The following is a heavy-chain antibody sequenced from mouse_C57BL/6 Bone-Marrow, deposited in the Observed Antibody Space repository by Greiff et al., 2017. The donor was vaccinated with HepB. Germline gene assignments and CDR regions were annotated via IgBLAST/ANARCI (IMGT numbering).Heavy chain of an antibody. J-gene: IGHJ3*01. Sequence: EVKLVESGGGLVQPGGSLSLSCAASGFTFTDYYMSWVRQPPGKALEWLGFIRNKANGYTTEYSASVKGRFTISRDNSQSILYLQMNALRAEDSATYHCARYKGYGNSWFAYWGQGTLVTVSA. CDR2: IRNKANGYTT. CDR1: GFTFTDYY. CDR3: ARYKGYGNSWFAY. V-gene: IGHV7-3*01. D-gene: IGHD2-1*01.